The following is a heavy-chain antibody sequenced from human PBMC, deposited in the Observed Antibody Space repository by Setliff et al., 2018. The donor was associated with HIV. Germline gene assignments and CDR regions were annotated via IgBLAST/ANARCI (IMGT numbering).Heavy chain of an antibody. J-gene: IGHJ4*02. CDR3: ARGQYSDELFDY. D-gene: IGHD4-17*01. CDR2: INAGNDNT. V-gene: IGHV1-3*01. CDR1: GYTFTNYA. Sequence: ASVKVSCKASGYTFTNYAMHWVRQAPGQRLEWMGWINAGNDNTKYSQKFQGRVTMTTDKSTSTAYMELRSLRSDDTAVYYCARGQYSDELFDYWGQGTLVTVSS.